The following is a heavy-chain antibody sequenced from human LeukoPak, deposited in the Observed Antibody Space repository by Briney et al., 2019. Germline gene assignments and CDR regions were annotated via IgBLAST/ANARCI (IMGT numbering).Heavy chain of an antibody. CDR1: GFTFSGSA. J-gene: IGHJ6*03. Sequence: GGSLRLSCAASGFTFSGSAMHWVRQASGKGLEWVGRIRSKANSYATAYTASVKGRFTISRDDSKNTAYLQMNSLKTEDTAVYYCTRHPPEMATITGSYYYYMDVWGKGTTVTVSS. V-gene: IGHV3-73*01. D-gene: IGHD5-24*01. CDR3: TRHPPEMATITGSYYYYMDV. CDR2: IRSKANSYAT.